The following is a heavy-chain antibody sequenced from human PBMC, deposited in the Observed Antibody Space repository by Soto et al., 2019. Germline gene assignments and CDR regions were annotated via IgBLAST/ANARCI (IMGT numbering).Heavy chain of an antibody. CDR1: GFAFSSYG. CDR2: ITGSGESS. CDR3: AKHSYCSAPSCYSNAFDN. D-gene: IGHD2-2*01. J-gene: IGHJ3*02. V-gene: IGHV3-23*01. Sequence: EVQLLESGGDLVRPGGSLRLSCAASGFAFSSYGMTWVRQAAGKGLEWVSSITGSGESSYYAASVTGRFTISRDNSKNTLFLQMNSLREEDTTIYYCAKHSYCSAPSCYSNAFDNWGQGTMVTVSS.